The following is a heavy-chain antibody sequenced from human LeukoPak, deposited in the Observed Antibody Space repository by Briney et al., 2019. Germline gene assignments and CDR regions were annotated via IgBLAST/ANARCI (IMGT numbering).Heavy chain of an antibody. CDR2: MYPGDSDT. J-gene: IGHJ4*02. CDR3: ARGPGKDSVWGSYELDY. D-gene: IGHD3-16*01. Sequence: GESLKISCKGSGYSLSTYWIGWVRQMPGKGLEWMGIMYPGDSDTRYSPSFQGQVTISADKSSSTAYLQWSSLKASDTAMYYCARGPGKDSVWGSYELDYWGQGTLVTVSS. CDR1: GYSLSTYW. V-gene: IGHV5-51*01.